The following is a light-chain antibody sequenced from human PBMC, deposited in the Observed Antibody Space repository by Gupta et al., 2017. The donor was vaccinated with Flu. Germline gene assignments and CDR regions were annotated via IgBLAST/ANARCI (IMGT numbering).Light chain of an antibody. Sequence: EIVMTQSPATLSVSPGERATLSCRASQSVSSNLAWYQQKPGQAPRLLIHGASTRAAGFPARFSGSRSGTDFTLTISSLQSEDFAVYFCQQYNYWPWTFGQGTKVEI. CDR1: QSVSSN. J-gene: IGKJ1*01. V-gene: IGKV3-15*01. CDR2: GAS. CDR3: QQYNYWPWT.